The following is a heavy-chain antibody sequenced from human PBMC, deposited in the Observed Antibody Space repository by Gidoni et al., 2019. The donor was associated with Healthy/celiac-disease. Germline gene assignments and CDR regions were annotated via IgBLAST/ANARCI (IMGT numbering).Heavy chain of an antibody. Sequence: QVQLQESGPGLVKPSETLSLTCTVSGGSISSYYWSWIRQPPGKGLEWLGDIYYSGSTNYNPSLKRRVTISVDTSKNQFSLKLSSVTAADTAVYYCARVQLLRNNHDAFDIWGQGTMVTVSS. J-gene: IGHJ3*02. V-gene: IGHV4-59*01. CDR1: GGSISSYY. CDR3: ARVQLLRNNHDAFDI. D-gene: IGHD1-1*01. CDR2: IYYSGST.